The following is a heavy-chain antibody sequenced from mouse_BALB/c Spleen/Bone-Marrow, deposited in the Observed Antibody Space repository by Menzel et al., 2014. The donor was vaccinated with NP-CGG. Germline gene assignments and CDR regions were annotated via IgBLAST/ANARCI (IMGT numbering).Heavy chain of an antibody. Sequence: DVMLAESGGGLVQPGGSMNISFVDSGLTFSNYRMNWVLQSPEKGLEWVAEIRLKSNNYATHYAESVKGRFTISRDDSKSSVYLQMNNLRAEDTGIYYCTRHYYGSSFDYWGQGTTRTVSS. J-gene: IGHJ2*01. D-gene: IGHD1-1*01. CDR3: TRHYYGSSFDY. CDR1: GLTFSNYR. CDR2: IRLKSNNYAT. V-gene: IGHV6-6*02.